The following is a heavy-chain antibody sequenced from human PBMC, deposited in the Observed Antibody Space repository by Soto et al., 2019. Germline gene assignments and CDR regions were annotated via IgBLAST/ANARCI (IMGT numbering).Heavy chain of an antibody. J-gene: IGHJ5*02. CDR2: IWYDGSNK. Sequence: GGSLRLSCAASGFTFSSYGMHWVRQAPGKGLEWVAVIWYDGSNKYYADSVKGRFTISRDNSKNTLYLQMNSLRAEDTAVYYCARDGSGPWGWFDPWGQGTLVTVSS. V-gene: IGHV3-33*01. CDR1: GFTFSSYG. D-gene: IGHD2-15*01. CDR3: ARDGSGPWGWFDP.